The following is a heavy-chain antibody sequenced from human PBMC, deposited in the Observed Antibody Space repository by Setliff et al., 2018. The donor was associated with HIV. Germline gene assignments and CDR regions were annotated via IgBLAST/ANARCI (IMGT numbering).Heavy chain of an antibody. J-gene: IGHJ6*03. CDR2: IYYSGST. V-gene: IGHV4-59*11. CDR3: ARDRVVRGVITTYYYMDV. Sequence: SETLSLTCTVSGGSISSHYWSWIRQPPGKGVEWIGYIYYSGSTNYNPSHKSRVTRSVDTSKNQFSLKLSSVTAADTAVYYCARDRVVRGVITTYYYMDVWGKGTTVTVSS. D-gene: IGHD3-10*01. CDR1: GGSISSHY.